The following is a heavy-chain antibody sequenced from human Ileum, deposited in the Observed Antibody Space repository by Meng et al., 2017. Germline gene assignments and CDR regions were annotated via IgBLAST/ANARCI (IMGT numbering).Heavy chain of an antibody. V-gene: IGHV3-74*01. D-gene: IGHD6-19*01. CDR1: GFTVSSYW. CDR3: ARGGSSAWY. CDR2: MNSDGTTT. J-gene: IGHJ4*02. Sequence: QVVVVGGGLVEPGGLLSFSCAVYGFTVSSYWMHWVRQAPGKGLVWVSRMNSDGTTTDYADSVKGRFTISRDNAKNTLYLQMNSLRAEDTAVYYCARGGSSAWYWGQGALVTVSS.